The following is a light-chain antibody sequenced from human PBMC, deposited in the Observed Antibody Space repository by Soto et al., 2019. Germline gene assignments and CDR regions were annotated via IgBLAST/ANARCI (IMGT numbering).Light chain of an antibody. CDR1: QSVSSNN. V-gene: IGKV3-20*01. Sequence: EIVLTQSPGTLSLSPGERATLSCWASQSVSSNNLAWYRQKPGQAPRLLIYGASNRAAGIPDRFSGSGSGTDFTLIISRLEPEDFAVYYCQQYGSSPRTFGQGTKVEIK. J-gene: IGKJ1*01. CDR2: GAS. CDR3: QQYGSSPRT.